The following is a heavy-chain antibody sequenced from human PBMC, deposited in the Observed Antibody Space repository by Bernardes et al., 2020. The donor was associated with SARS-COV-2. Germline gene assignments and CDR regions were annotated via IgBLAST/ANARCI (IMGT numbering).Heavy chain of an antibody. J-gene: IGHJ4*02. Sequence: ASVKVSCKTSGYTFPNYGINWVRQAPGQGLQWIGWTNDYNGYTDYASKFQGRVTMTMDASTNTVYLELRGLRSDDTAMYYCARDAANMVSTPAPMRYMDYWGQGTLVTVSS. CDR2: TNDYNGYT. V-gene: IGHV1-18*01. CDR1: GYTFPNYG. CDR3: ARDAANMVSTPAPMRYMDY. D-gene: IGHD2-2*01.